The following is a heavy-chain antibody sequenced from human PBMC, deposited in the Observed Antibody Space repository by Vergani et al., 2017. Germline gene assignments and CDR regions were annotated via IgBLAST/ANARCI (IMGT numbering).Heavy chain of an antibody. D-gene: IGHD5-24*01. CDR1: GFTFSSYS. Sequence: EVQLLESGGGLVKPGGSLRLSCAASGFTFSSYSMNWVRQAPGKGLEWVSSISSSSSYIYYADSVKGRFTISRDNAKNSLYLQMNSLRAEDTAVYYCARRGVEMATMGGGSTDYWGQGTLVTVSS. V-gene: IGHV3-21*01. CDR3: ARRGVEMATMGGGSTDY. CDR2: ISSSSSYI. J-gene: IGHJ4*02.